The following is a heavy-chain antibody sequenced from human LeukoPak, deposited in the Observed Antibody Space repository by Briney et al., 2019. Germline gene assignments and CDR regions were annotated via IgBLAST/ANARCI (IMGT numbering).Heavy chain of an antibody. V-gene: IGHV3-21*01. CDR3: ARDMWAPKWYFDL. D-gene: IGHD1-26*01. Sequence: GGSLRLSCAASGFTFSIYSMNWVRQAPGKGLEWVSSISSSSSYIYYADSVKGRFTISRDNAKKSLYLQMNSLRAEDTAVYYCARDMWAPKWYFDLWGRGTLVTVSS. J-gene: IGHJ2*01. CDR2: ISSSSSYI. CDR1: GFTFSIYS.